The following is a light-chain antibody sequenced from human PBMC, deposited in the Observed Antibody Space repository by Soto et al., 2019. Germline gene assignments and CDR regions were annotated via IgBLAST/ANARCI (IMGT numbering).Light chain of an antibody. V-gene: IGKV1-5*01. CDR1: QNINNY. CDR3: QQYNSYSIT. CDR2: DAS. Sequence: DIQMTQSPSSLSASVGDRVTITCQASQNINNYLNWYQQKPGKAPKLLIYDASSLESGVPSRFSGSGSGTEFTLTISSLQPDDFATYYCQQYNSYSITFGQGTRLEIK. J-gene: IGKJ5*01.